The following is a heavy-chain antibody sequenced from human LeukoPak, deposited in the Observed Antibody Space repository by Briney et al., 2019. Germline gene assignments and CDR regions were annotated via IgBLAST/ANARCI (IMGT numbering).Heavy chain of an antibody. J-gene: IGHJ4*02. CDR3: VRGAPLDY. CDR2: INSDGTST. CDR1: GFTFTSYW. D-gene: IGHD1-26*01. V-gene: IGHV3-74*01. Sequence: GGSLRLSCAASGFTFTSYWMHWVRQAPGKGLVWVSRINSDGTSTSYADSVKGRFTISRDNAKNMLYLEMNSLRVDDTSVYYCVRGAPLDYWGQGTLVTVSS.